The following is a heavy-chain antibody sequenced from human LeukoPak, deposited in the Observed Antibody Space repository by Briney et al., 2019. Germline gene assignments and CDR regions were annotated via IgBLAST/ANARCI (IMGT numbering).Heavy chain of an antibody. J-gene: IGHJ6*03. CDR3: ARHVSAYSSGLPYYMDV. CDR2: ISHSGTT. V-gene: IGHV4-30-2*03. Sequence: SETLSLTCTVSGGSIISGAYYWTWIRQPPGKGLEWIGYISHSGTTYYTPSLKSRVAIAVDMSKNQFSLTLTSVTAADTAVYYCARHVSAYSSGLPYYMDVWGKGTTVTVSS. CDR1: GGSIISGAYY. D-gene: IGHD6-19*01.